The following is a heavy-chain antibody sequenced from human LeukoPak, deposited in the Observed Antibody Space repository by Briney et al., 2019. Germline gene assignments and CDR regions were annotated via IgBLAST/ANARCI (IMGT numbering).Heavy chain of an antibody. D-gene: IGHD3-3*02. CDR1: GFIVSSNY. V-gene: IGHV3-53*01. CDR2: IHNDGSS. J-gene: IGHJ4*02. CDR3: AALARDY. Sequence: GGSLRLSCGASGFIVSSNYMTWVRQAPGKGLEWVSVIHNDGSSYYADSVKGRLTISRDNSKNTLYFQMNSLTVEDTAVYYCAALARDYWGQGTLVTVSS.